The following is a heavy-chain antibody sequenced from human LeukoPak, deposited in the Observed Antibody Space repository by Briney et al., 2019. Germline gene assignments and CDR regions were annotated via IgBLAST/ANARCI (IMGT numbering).Heavy chain of an antibody. CDR1: GFAFSTYD. V-gene: IGHV3-48*01. Sequence: PGGSLRLSCAASGFAFSTYDINWVRQAPGKGPEWVSYINSGSSTLYYADSVKGRFIISRDNAKNSLFLQMNSLRAEDTAVYYCARDQVTWYYYDSSGFRSDAFDIWGQGTMVTVSS. J-gene: IGHJ3*02. D-gene: IGHD3-22*01. CDR2: INSGSSTL. CDR3: ARDQVTWYYYDSSGFRSDAFDI.